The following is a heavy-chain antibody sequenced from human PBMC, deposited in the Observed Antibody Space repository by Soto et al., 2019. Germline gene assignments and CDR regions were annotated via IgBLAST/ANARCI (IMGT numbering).Heavy chain of an antibody. V-gene: IGHV3-23*01. CDR1: GFTFSSYA. CDR3: AKDVESWGTPGFIFDY. Sequence: GGSLRLSCAASGFTFSSYAMSWVRQAPGKGLEWVSAISGSGGSTYYADSVKGRFTISRDNSKNTLYLQMNSLRAEDTAVYYCAKDVESWGTPGFIFDYWGQGTLVTVSS. CDR2: ISGSGGST. D-gene: IGHD3-16*01. J-gene: IGHJ4*02.